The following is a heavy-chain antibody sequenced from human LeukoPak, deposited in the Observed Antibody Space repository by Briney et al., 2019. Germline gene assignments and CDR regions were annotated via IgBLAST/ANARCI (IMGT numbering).Heavy chain of an antibody. CDR2: IYYSGST. CDR3: ARDRGSGWSHDAFDI. V-gene: IGHV4-59*01. CDR1: GGSISSYY. J-gene: IGHJ3*02. Sequence: SETLSLTCTVSGGSISSYYWSWIRQPPGKGPEWIGYIYYSGSTNYNPSLKSRVTISVDTSKNQFSLKLSSVTAADTAVYYCARDRGSGWSHDAFDIWGQGTMVTVSS. D-gene: IGHD6-19*01.